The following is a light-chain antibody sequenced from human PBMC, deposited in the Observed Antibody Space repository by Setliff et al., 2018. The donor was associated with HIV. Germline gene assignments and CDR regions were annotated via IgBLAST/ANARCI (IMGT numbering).Light chain of an antibody. V-gene: IGLV2-11*01. Sequence: QSALTQPRSVSGFPGQSITISCTGASSDVGRYDYVSWYQQRPGRAPTLMIYDVNRRASGVPDRFSGSKSGNTASLTISGLQIDDEADYYCCSYAGNYNYIFGTGTKVTVL. J-gene: IGLJ1*01. CDR3: CSYAGNYNYI. CDR2: DVN. CDR1: SSDVGRYDY.